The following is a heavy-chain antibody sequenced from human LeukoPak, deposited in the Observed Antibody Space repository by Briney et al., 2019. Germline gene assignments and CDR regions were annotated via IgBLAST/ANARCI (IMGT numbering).Heavy chain of an antibody. V-gene: IGHV3-15*01. CDR1: GFTFSNAW. D-gene: IGHD4-17*01. J-gene: IGHJ4*02. Sequence: GGSLRLSCAASGFTFSNAWMSWVRQAPGKGLEWVGRIKSKTDGGTTDYAAPVKGRFTISRDDSKNTLYLQMNSLKTEDTAVYYRTAENDYGYYFDYWGQGTLVTVSS. CDR3: TAENDYGYYFDY. CDR2: IKSKTDGGTT.